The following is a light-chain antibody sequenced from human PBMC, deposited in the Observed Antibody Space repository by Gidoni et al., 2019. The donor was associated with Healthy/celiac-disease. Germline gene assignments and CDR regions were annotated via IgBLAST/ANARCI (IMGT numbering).Light chain of an antibody. CDR1: QSVSSSY. J-gene: IGKJ5*01. CDR3: QQYGSSLIT. CDR2: GAS. Sequence: EIVLPQSPGTLSLSPGERATLSCRASQSVSSSYLAWYQQKPGQATRLLIYGASSRATGIPDRFSGSGSGTDFTLTISRLEPEDFAVYYCQQYGSSLITFXQXTRLEIK. V-gene: IGKV3-20*01.